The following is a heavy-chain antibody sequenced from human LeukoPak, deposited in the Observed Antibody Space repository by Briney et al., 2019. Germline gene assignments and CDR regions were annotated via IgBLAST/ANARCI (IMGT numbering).Heavy chain of an antibody. CDR2: IKQDGSEK. V-gene: IGHV3-7*01. CDR3: AREWQGGIAAAGTRIEGDY. D-gene: IGHD6-13*01. Sequence: GGSLRLSCAASGLTFSDYYMSWIRQAPGKGLEWVANIKQDGSEKNYVDSVKGRFTISRDNAENSLFLQMNSLRVEDTAVYYCAREWQGGIAAAGTRIEGDYWGQGTLVAVSS. CDR1: GLTFSDYY. J-gene: IGHJ4*02.